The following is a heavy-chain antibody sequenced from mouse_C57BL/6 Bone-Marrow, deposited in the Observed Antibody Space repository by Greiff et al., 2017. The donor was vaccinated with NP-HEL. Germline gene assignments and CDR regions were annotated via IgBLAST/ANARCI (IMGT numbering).Heavy chain of an antibody. CDR3: AKIYDGYHWYFDV. J-gene: IGHJ1*03. CDR1: GFSLTSYG. V-gene: IGHV2-5*01. D-gene: IGHD2-3*01. CDR2: IWRGGST. Sequence: QVQLKQSGPGLVQPSQSLSITCTVSGFSLTSYGVHWVRQSPGKGLEWLGVIWRGGSTDYNAAFMSRLSITKDNSKSQVFFKMNSLQADDTAIYDCAKIYDGYHWYFDVWGTGTTVTVSS.